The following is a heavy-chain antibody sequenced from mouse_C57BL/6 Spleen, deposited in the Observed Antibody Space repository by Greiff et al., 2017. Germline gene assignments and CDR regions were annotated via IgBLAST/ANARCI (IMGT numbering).Heavy chain of an antibody. CDR2: ISSGGSYT. J-gene: IGHJ2*01. Sequence: EVKLVESGGDLVKPGGSLKLSCAASGFTFSSYGMSWVRQTPDKRLEWVATISSGGSYTYYPDSVKGRFTISRDNAKNTLYLQMSSLKSEDTAMYYGARRGYDFDYWGQGTTLTVSS. CDR3: ARRGYDFDY. V-gene: IGHV5-6*02. D-gene: IGHD2-2*01. CDR1: GFTFSSYG.